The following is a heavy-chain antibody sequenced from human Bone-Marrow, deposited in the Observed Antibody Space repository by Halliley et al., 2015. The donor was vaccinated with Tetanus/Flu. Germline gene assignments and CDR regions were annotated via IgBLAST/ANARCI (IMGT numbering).Heavy chain of an antibody. CDR3: ARVRSGGYWYFDL. V-gene: IGHV3-11*05. Sequence: EWVASISSGSTYTNYADSVKGRFPIPRENARNSLHLHLNSLRAEDTALYSCARVRSGGYWYFDLWGRGTLVTVSS. J-gene: IGHJ2*01. CDR2: ISSGSTYT. D-gene: IGHD1-26*01.